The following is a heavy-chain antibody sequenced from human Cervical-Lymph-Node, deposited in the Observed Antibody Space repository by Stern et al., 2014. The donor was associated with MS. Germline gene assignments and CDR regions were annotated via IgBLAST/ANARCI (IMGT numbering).Heavy chain of an antibody. V-gene: IGHV3-66*01. Sequence: VQLVQSGGTLVQPGGSLRLSCAASGSTVNSNYMNGGRQAPGKGREWVSIFYSGISTYYAESVKGRFSFSIDNSKNTLFLHMNNLRVEDTFMYYSTREMAARRLDPWGQGTLVIVSA. D-gene: IGHD5-24*01. J-gene: IGHJ5*02. CDR2: FYSGIST. CDR3: TREMAARRLDP. CDR1: GSTVNSNY.